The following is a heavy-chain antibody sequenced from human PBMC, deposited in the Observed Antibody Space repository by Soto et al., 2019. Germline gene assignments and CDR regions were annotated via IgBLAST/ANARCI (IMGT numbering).Heavy chain of an antibody. CDR3: ASDYGHYTWDY. J-gene: IGHJ4*02. D-gene: IGHD4-17*01. CDR2: IYYSGST. CDR1: GGSISSYY. Sequence: SETLSLTCTVSGGSISSYYWSWIRQPPGKGLEWIGYIYYSGSTNYNPSLKSRVTISVDTSKNQFSLKLSSVTAADTAVYYCASDYGHYTWDYWGQGTLVTVSS. V-gene: IGHV4-59*01.